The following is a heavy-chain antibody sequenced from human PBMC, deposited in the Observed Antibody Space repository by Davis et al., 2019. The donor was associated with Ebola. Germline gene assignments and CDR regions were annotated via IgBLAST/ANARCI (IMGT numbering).Heavy chain of an antibody. CDR1: GYNFTTSW. J-gene: IGHJ4*02. Sequence: GESLKISCQGFGYNFTTSWIGWVRQMPGKGLEWVGIIFPDDSDTRYSPSFQGQVTISVDKSISTAYLQWSSLKASDSAMYYCARHWPLRPVRPEHLDSWGQGTLVTVSS. CDR3: ARHWPLRPVRPEHLDS. CDR2: IFPDDSDT. V-gene: IGHV5-51*01. D-gene: IGHD6-6*01.